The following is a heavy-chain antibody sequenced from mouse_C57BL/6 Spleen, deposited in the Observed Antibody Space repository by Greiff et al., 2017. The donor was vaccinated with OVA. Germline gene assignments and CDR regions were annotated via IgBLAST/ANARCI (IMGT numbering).Heavy chain of an antibody. CDR1: GYTFTSYG. J-gene: IGHJ3*01. Sequence: QVHVKQSGAELARPGASVKLSCKASGYTFTSYGISWVKQRTGQGLEWIGEIYPRSGNTYYNEKFKGKATLTADKSSSTAYMELRSLTSEDSAVYFCARWNPLGDPSWFAYWGQGTLVTVSA. CDR3: ARWNPLGDPSWFAY. V-gene: IGHV1-81*01. D-gene: IGHD4-1*01. CDR2: IYPRSGNT.